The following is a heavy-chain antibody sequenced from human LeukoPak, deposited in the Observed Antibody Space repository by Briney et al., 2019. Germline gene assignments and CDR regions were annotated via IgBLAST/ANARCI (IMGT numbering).Heavy chain of an antibody. CDR1: GYTFTSYG. CDR2: IIPILGTA. CDR3: AREPLSGAAAGTGY. J-gene: IGHJ4*02. D-gene: IGHD6-13*01. V-gene: IGHV1-69*13. Sequence: ASVKVSCKASGYTFTSYGISWVRQAPGQGLEWMGGIIPILGTANYAQKFQGRVTITADESTSTAYMELSSLRSEDTAVYYCAREPLSGAAAGTGYWGQGTLVTVSS.